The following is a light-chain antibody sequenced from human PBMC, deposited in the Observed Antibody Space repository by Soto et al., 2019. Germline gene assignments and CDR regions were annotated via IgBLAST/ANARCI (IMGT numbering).Light chain of an antibody. CDR2: GNS. J-gene: IGLJ1*01. CDR1: SSNIGAGYD. CDR3: QYYDSSLSGYV. V-gene: IGLV1-40*01. Sequence: QAVVTQPPSVSGAPGQRVTISCTGSSSNIGAGYDVHWYQQLPGTAPKLLIYGNSNRPSGVPDRFSGSKSGTSASLAITGLQADDEADYYCQYYDSSLSGYVFGTGTKVTVL.